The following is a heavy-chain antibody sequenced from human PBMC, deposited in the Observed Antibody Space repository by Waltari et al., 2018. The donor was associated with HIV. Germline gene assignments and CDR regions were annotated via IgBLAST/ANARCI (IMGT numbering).Heavy chain of an antibody. CDR1: GFTFSSYG. CDR3: ARDLGYSSGWYLHSYGMDV. J-gene: IGHJ6*02. D-gene: IGHD6-19*01. CDR2: IWYDGSNK. V-gene: IGHV3-33*01. Sequence: QVQLVESGGGVVQPGRSLRLSCAASGFTFSSYGMHWVRPAPGKGLEWVAVIWYDGSNKYYADSVKGRFTISRDNSKNTLYLQMNSLRAEDTAVYYCARDLGYSSGWYLHSYGMDVWGQGTTVTVSS.